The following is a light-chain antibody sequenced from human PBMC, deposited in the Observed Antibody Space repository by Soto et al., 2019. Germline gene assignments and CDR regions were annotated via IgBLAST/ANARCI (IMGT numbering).Light chain of an antibody. V-gene: IGLV2-14*01. CDR1: SSDVGGYRY. CDR2: EVN. J-gene: IGLJ2*01. CDR3: CSFVRTNGLL. Sequence: QSALTQPASVSGSPGQSITISCTGTSSDVGGYRYVSWYQHHPGKAPKIIIYEVNKRPSGISDRFSGSKSGNTASLTISGLQAEDEADYFCCSFVRTNGLLFGGGTKLTVL.